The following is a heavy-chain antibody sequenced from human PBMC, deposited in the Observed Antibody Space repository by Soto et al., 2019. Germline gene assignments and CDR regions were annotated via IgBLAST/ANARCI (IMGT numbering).Heavy chain of an antibody. V-gene: IGHV1-18*01. D-gene: IGHD1-26*01. CDR2: ISAYIANT. CDR3: ARDRLGATGDY. CDR1: GYTFTSYG. Sequence: ASVKVSCKASGYTFTSYGISWVRQAPGQGLEWMGWISAYIANTNYAQKLQGRVTMTTDTYTSTSYMELRSLRSDDTAVYFCARDRLGATGDYWGQGTLVTVSS. J-gene: IGHJ4*02.